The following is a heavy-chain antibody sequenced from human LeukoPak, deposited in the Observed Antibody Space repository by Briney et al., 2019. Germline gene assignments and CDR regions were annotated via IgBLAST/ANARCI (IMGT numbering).Heavy chain of an antibody. CDR1: GYSFTSYW. V-gene: IGHV5-51*01. J-gene: IGHJ4*02. CDR3: ARQDYYDSSTIDY. D-gene: IGHD3-22*01. CDR2: IYPGDSDI. Sequence: GESLKIPCKGSGYSFTSYWIGWVRQMPGKGLEWMGIIYPGDSDIRYSPSFQGQVTISADKSISTAYLQWSSLKASDTAMYYCARQDYYDSSTIDYWGQGTLVTVSS.